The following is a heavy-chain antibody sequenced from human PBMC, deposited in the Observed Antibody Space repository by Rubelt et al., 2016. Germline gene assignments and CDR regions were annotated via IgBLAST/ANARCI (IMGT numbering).Heavy chain of an antibody. CDR2: IYYSGST. V-gene: IGHV4-39*01. J-gene: IGHJ4*02. CDR3: ARLETTVTKRSFDY. Sequence: QVQLQQWGAGLVKPSETLSLTCTVSGGSISSSSYYWGWIRQPPGKGLEWIGSIYYSGSTYYNPSLKSRVTISVDTSKKQFSLKLSSVSAADTAVYYCARLETTVTKRSFDYWGQGTLVTVSS. D-gene: IGHD4-17*01. CDR1: GGSISSSSYY.